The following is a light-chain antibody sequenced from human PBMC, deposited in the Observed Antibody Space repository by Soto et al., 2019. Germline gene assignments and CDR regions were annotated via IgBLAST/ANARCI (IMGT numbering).Light chain of an antibody. CDR1: QSVGGW. CDR3: QLYNSYSPWT. CDR2: DAS. Sequence: DIQMTQSPSTLSASVGDRVTITCRASQSVGGWLAWYQQKPGEAPKLIXYDASTLTSGVPSRFSGSGSGTELTLTISSLQPDDFANYDCQLYNSYSPWTFGQGTKVDIK. V-gene: IGKV1-5*01. J-gene: IGKJ1*01.